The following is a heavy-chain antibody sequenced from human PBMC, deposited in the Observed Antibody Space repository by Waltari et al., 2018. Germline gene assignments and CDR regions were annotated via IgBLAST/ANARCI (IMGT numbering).Heavy chain of an antibody. V-gene: IGHV3-30-3*01. Sequence: QVQLVESGGGVVQPGRSLRLSCAATGFPFRSYAMHRVRQAPGKGLGWVAVITHDGSNKYYPNCVRGRFTSSRDNSKNTLYLQMNSLRAEDTAVYYCAGEGGGPTRSGFDYGGQGTLVTVSS. D-gene: IGHD2-2*01. J-gene: IGHJ4*02. CDR3: AGEGGGPTRSGFDY. CDR1: GFPFRSYA. CDR2: ITHDGSNK.